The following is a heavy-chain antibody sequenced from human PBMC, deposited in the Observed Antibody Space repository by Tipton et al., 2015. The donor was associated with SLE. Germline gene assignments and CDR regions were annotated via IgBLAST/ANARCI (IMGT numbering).Heavy chain of an antibody. J-gene: IGHJ6*03. D-gene: IGHD6-13*01. CDR1: GFTFSSYA. Sequence: SLRLSCAASGFTFSSYAMHWVRQAPGKGLEWVAIISYDGSNKEYADSVKGRFTISRENAKNSLYLQMNSLRAEDTAVYYCARDSSSWLDYYYFYYMDVWGKGATVTVSS. CDR3: ARDSSSWLDYYYFYYMDV. V-gene: IGHV3-30-3*01. CDR2: ISYDGSNK.